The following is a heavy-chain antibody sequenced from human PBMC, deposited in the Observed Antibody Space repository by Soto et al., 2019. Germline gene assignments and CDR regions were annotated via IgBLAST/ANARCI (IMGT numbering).Heavy chain of an antibody. CDR2: IYYSGST. D-gene: IGHD3-10*01. CDR1: GGSISSYY. J-gene: IGHJ6*02. V-gene: IGHV4-59*01. CDR3: ARGDPLLWFGEKVYYGMDV. Sequence: QVQLQESGPGLVKPSETLSLTCTVSGGSISSYYWSWIRQPPGKGLEWIGYIYYSGSTNYNPSLKSRVTISVDTSKNQFSLKLSSVTAADTAVYYCARGDPLLWFGEKVYYGMDVWGQWTTVTVSS.